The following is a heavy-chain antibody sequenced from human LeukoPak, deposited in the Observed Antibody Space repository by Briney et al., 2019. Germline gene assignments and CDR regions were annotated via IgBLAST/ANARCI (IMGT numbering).Heavy chain of an antibody. CDR1: GFTFSSYE. CDR2: ISSSSSTI. Sequence: GGSLRLSCAASGFTFSSYEMNWVRQAPGKGLEWVSYISSSSSTIYYADSVKGRFTISRDNAKNSLYLQMNSLRAEDTAVYYCARGHGSGSTIWFDPWGQGTLVTVSS. CDR3: ARGHGSGSTIWFDP. D-gene: IGHD3-10*01. J-gene: IGHJ5*02. V-gene: IGHV3-48*01.